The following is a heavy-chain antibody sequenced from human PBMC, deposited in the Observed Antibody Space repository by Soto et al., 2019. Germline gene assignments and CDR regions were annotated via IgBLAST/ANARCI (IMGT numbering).Heavy chain of an antibody. CDR2: ISYDGSNK. CDR1: GFTFSSYG. D-gene: IGHD2-21*02. Sequence: GGSLRLSCAASGFTFSSYGMHWVRQAPGKGLEWVAVISYDGSNKYYADSVKGRFTISRDNSKNTLYLQMNSLRAEDTVVYYCAKDLGADCCGDCIPPLDFDYWGQGTLVTVSS. V-gene: IGHV3-30*18. J-gene: IGHJ4*02. CDR3: AKDLGADCCGDCIPPLDFDY.